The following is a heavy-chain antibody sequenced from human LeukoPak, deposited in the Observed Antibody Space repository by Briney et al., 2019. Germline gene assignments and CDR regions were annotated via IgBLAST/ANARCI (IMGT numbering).Heavy chain of an antibody. Sequence: SETLSLTCTVSGDSFSSYYWTWIRQPPGKGLEWIGSIYYSGSTYYNPSLKSRVTISVDTSKNQFSLKLSSVTAADTAVYYCARDLGQWGAFDIWGQGTMVTVSS. CDR3: ARDLGQWGAFDI. V-gene: IGHV4-39*07. CDR2: IYYSGST. D-gene: IGHD1-26*01. J-gene: IGHJ3*02. CDR1: GDSFSSYY.